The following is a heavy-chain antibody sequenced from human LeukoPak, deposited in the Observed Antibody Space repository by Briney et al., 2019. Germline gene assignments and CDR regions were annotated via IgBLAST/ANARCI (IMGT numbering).Heavy chain of an antibody. J-gene: IGHJ4*02. D-gene: IGHD3-9*01. CDR1: GFTFSSSA. CDR2: ISGSGGST. Sequence: GSLRLSCAASGFTFSSSAMSWVRQAPGKGLEWVSGISGSGGSTYYADSVKGRFTISRDNSKNTLYLQMNSLRPEDTAVYYCAKGGKYDILTGYPRSRLLGDYWGQGTLVTVSS. CDR3: AKGGKYDILTGYPRSRLLGDY. V-gene: IGHV3-23*01.